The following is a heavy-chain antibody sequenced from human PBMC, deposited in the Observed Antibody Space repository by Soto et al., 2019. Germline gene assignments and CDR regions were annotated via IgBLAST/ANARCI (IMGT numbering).Heavy chain of an antibody. CDR1: GYTFTSYD. CDR2: MNPNSGNT. Sequence: ASVKVSCKASGYTFTSYDINWVRQATGQGLEWMGWMNPNSGNTGYAQKFQGRVTMTRNTSISTAYMELSSLRSEDTAVYYCARGRPSDHPIYYYYMEVWGKGTTVTVSS. J-gene: IGHJ6*03. CDR3: ARGRPSDHPIYYYYMEV. V-gene: IGHV1-8*01.